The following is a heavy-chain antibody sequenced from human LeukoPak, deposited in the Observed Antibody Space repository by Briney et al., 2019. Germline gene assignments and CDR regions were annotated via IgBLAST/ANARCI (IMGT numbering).Heavy chain of an antibody. J-gene: IGHJ4*02. CDR3: ARTNYYDSSGFDY. D-gene: IGHD3-22*01. Sequence: GGSLRLSCTVSGFTVSSNSMSWVRQAPGKGLEWVSVIYSGGSTYYADSVKGRFTISRDNSKYTLYLQMNSLRAEDTAVYYCARTNYYDSSGFDYWGQGTLVTVSS. V-gene: IGHV3-53*01. CDR1: GFTVSSNS. CDR2: IYSGGST.